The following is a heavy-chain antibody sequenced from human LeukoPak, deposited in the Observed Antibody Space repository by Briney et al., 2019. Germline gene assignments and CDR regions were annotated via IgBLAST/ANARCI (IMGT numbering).Heavy chain of an antibody. J-gene: IGHJ4*02. V-gene: IGHV1-24*01. CDR1: GYTLTELS. D-gene: IGHD3-22*01. CDR2: FDPEDGET. Sequence: ASVKVSCKVSGYTLTELSMHWVRQAPGKGLEWMGGFDPEDGETIYAQEFQGRVTMTEDTSTDTAYMELSSLRSEDTAVYYCATDKTYYYDSSGYGGFDYWGQGTLVTVSS. CDR3: ATDKTYYYDSSGYGGFDY.